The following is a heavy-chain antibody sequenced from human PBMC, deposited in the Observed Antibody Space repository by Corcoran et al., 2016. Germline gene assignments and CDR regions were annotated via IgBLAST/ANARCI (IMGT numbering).Heavy chain of an antibody. D-gene: IGHD2-2*01. CDR2: IIPIFGTA. Sequence: QVQLVQSGAEVKKPGSSVKVSCKASGGTFSSYAISWVRQAPGQGLEWTGGIIPIFGTANYAQKFQGRVTITADESTSTAYMELRSLRSEDTAVYYGARIYKYCSSTSCYRHCMDVWGQGTTVTVSS. V-gene: IGHV1-69*01. J-gene: IGHJ6*02. CDR1: GGTFSSYA. CDR3: ARIYKYCSSTSCYRHCMDV.